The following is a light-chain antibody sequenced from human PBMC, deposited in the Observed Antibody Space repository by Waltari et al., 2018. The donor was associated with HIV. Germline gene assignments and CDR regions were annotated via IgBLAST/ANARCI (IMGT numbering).Light chain of an antibody. J-gene: IGKJ4*01. CDR1: QTVSGH. CDR3: QQRGSWPPT. CDR2: DAF. V-gene: IGKV3-11*01. Sequence: PGERATLSCRASQTVSGHLAWYQQKPGQAPRLLIYDAFHRATGIPDRFSGSESGTDFTLTISSLEPEDSAVYYCQQRGSWPPTFGGGTKVEIK.